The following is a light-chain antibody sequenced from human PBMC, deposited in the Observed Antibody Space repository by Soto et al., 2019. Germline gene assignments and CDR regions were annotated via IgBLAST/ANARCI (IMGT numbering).Light chain of an antibody. CDR1: QSVGSSY. V-gene: IGKV3-20*01. J-gene: IGKJ3*01. CDR3: QQYSSSPPEFT. Sequence: ERVFTQSPGTLSVSPGERVTLSCRASQSVGSSYLAWYQQRPGQAPRLLIFGASYRATGIPDRFSGSGSGTDFTLTISRLEPEDFAVYYCQQYSSSPPEFTFGPGTKVDIK. CDR2: GAS.